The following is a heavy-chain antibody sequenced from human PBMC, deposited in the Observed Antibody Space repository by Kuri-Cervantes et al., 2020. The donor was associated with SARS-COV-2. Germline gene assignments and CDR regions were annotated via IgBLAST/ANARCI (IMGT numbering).Heavy chain of an antibody. D-gene: IGHD3-3*01. J-gene: IGHJ6*02. V-gene: IGHV4-59*01. Sequence: SETLSLTCTVSGGSISSYYWSWIRQPPGKGLEWIGYIYYSGSTNYNPSLKSRVTISVDTSKSQFSLKLSSVTAADTAVYYCARGLSKRITIFGVVITGSYYGMDVWGQGSTVTGSS. CDR3: ARGLSKRITIFGVVITGSYYGMDV. CDR2: IYYSGST. CDR1: GGSISSYY.